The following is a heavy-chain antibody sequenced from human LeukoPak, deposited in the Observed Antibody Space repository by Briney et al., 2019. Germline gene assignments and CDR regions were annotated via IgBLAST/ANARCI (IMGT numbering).Heavy chain of an antibody. V-gene: IGHV4-4*07. CDR3: TSRRYLDV. J-gene: IGHJ6*02. Sequence: SETLSLTCTSSGSVSGYYWSWIRQPAGKGLEWIGRIYTNGSTNYNPSLKSRVTISVDTSKNQFSLRLNSVTAADTAVYYCTSRRYLDVWGQGTTVTVSS. D-gene: IGHD3-9*01. CDR1: SGSVSGYY. CDR2: IYTNGST.